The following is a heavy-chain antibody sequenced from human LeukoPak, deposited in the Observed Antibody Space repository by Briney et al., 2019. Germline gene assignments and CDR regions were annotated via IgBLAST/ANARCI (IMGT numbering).Heavy chain of an antibody. CDR2: ISSSSSYI. D-gene: IGHD4-17*01. Sequence: PGGSLRLSCAASGFTFSSYSMNWVRQAPGKGLEWVSSISSSSSYIYYADSVKGRFTISRDNAKNSLYLQMNSLRAEDTAVYYCARARGFYGNFDYWGQGTLVTVSS. CDR3: ARARGFYGNFDY. V-gene: IGHV3-21*01. J-gene: IGHJ4*02. CDR1: GFTFSSYS.